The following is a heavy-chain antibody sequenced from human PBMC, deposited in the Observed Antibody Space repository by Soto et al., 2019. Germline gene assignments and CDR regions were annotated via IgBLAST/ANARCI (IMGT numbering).Heavy chain of an antibody. V-gene: IGHV3-11*01. CDR3: ARDRVLRYFDWDEGYNWFDP. CDR1: GFTFSDYY. CDR2: ISSSGSTI. Sequence: GGSLRLSCAASGFTFSDYYMSWIRQAPGKGLEWVSYISSSGSTIYYADSVKGRFTISRDNAKNSLYLQMNSLRAEDMAVYYCARDRVLRYFDWDEGYNWFDPWGQGTLVTVSS. D-gene: IGHD3-9*01. J-gene: IGHJ5*02.